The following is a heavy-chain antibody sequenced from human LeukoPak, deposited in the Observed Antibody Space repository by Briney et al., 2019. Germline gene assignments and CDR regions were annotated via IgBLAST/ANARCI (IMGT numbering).Heavy chain of an antibody. Sequence: QPGGSLRLSCAASGFTFSSYGMHWVRQAPGKGLEWVAFIRYDGSNKYYADSVTGRFTISRDNSKNTLYLQMNSLRAEDTAVYYCAKDLGELIPFDIWGQGTMVTVSS. CDR3: AKDLGELIPFDI. V-gene: IGHV3-30*02. D-gene: IGHD3-10*01. CDR2: IRYDGSNK. J-gene: IGHJ3*02. CDR1: GFTFSSYG.